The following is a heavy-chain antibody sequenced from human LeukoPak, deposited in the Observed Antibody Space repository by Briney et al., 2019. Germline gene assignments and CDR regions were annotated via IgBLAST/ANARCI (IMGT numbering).Heavy chain of an antibody. CDR3: AKDLGTSPTPRGYFDY. J-gene: IGHJ4*02. CDR1: GFTFSSYG. CDR2: IRYDGSDK. Sequence: GGSLRLSCAASGFTFSSYGMHWVRQAPGKGLEWVAFIRYDGSDKYYADSVKGRFTISRDNSKNSLYLQMDSLRTEDTAMYYCAKDLGTSPTPRGYFDYWGQGTLVTVSS. V-gene: IGHV3-30*02. D-gene: IGHD7-27*01.